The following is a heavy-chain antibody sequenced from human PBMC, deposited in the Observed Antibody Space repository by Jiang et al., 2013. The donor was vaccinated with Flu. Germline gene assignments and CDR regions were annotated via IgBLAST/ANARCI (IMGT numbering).Heavy chain of an antibody. D-gene: IGHD5-24*01. CDR1: GHTFTTYT. Sequence: KVSCKASGHTFTTYTMHWVRQAPGQRLEWMGWINTGNGNTKYSQRFQGRVTITRDTSASTAYMELSSLKSEDTAVYYCARDRVATKALDYWGQGTLVTVSS. CDR3: ARDRVATKALDY. CDR2: INTGNGNT. V-gene: IGHV1-3*04. J-gene: IGHJ4*02.